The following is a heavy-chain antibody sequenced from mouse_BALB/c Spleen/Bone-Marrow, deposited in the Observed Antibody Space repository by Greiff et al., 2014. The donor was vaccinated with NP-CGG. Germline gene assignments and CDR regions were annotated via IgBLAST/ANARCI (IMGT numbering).Heavy chain of an antibody. CDR2: IYPGDGDT. Sequence: QVQLQQSGAELVRPGSSVKISCKASDYAFSSYWMNWVKQRPGQGLEWIGQIYPGDGDTNYNGKFKGKATLTADKSSSTAYMQLSSLTSEDSAVYFCARGVPMDYWGQGTSVTASS. V-gene: IGHV1-80*01. CDR3: ARGVPMDY. CDR1: DYAFSSYW. J-gene: IGHJ4*01.